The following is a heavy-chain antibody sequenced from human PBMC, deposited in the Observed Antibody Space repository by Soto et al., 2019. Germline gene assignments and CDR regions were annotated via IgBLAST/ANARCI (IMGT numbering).Heavy chain of an antibody. J-gene: IGHJ4*02. CDR3: TTINPY. CDR1: GFNFRNYF. D-gene: IGHD1-1*01. V-gene: IGHV3-74*01. CDR2: INPDGTTT. Sequence: EVQLVESEGGLAQPGKSLTLSCAASGFNFRNYFMHWVRQVPGRGLVWVSFINPDGTTTSYAESVKGRFTISRDNAKNTLFLQMNSLRAEDTGVYYCTTINPYWGQGTLVTVSS.